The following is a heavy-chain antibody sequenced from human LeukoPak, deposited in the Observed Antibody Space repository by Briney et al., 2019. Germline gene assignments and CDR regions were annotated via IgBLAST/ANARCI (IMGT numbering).Heavy chain of an antibody. V-gene: IGHV3-30*02. D-gene: IGHD3-22*01. CDR1: GFTFSSYG. CDR2: IRYDGSNK. CDR3: ANADYYDSSGYYSWFDP. Sequence: GGSLRLSCAASGFTFSSYGMHWVRQAPGKGLEWVAFIRYDGSNKYYADSEKGRFTISRDNSKNTLYLQMNSLRAEDTAVYYCANADYYDSSGYYSWFDPWGQGTLVTVSS. J-gene: IGHJ5*02.